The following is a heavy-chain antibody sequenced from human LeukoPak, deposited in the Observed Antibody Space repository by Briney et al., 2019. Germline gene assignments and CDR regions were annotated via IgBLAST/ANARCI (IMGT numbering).Heavy chain of an antibody. J-gene: IGHJ6*02. CDR1: GFTFSSYW. Sequence: GGSLRLSCAASGFTFSSYWMHWVRQAPGKGLVWVSRINSDGSSTSYADSVKGRFTISRDNAKNTLYLQMNSLRAEDTAVYYCARGSNSWDYCYGMDVWGQGTTVTVSS. CDR3: ARGSNSWDYCYGMDV. D-gene: IGHD6-13*01. V-gene: IGHV3-74*01. CDR2: INSDGSST.